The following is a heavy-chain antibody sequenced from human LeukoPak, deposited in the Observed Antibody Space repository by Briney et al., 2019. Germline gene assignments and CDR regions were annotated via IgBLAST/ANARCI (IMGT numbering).Heavy chain of an antibody. CDR2: INPKSGGT. J-gene: IGHJ6*03. CDR1: VYTFTVYF. CDR3: ARDLWGSSSGGGYSGNYYYYYMDV. D-gene: IGHD6-6*01. V-gene: IGHV1-2*02. Sequence: ASVTVSFTASVYTFTVYFMHWVRQAPGQGPEWMGWINPKSGGTNYVQKFQGRVSMTRDTSTSTFFMELRRLTSDDTAVYYCARDLWGSSSGGGYSGNYYYYYMDVWGKGTTVTVSS.